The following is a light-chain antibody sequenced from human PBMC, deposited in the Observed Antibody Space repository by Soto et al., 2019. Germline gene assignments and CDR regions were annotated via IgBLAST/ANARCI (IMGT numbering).Light chain of an antibody. J-gene: IGLJ2*01. V-gene: IGLV2-14*01. Sequence: QSALTQPASVSGSPGQSITISCTATSSDVGGYNYVSWYQQHPDKAPKLMIYEVSNRPSGVSNRFSGSKSGNTASLTISGLQAEDEADYYCSSYTSSSTPVFGGGTKLTVL. CDR1: SSDVGGYNY. CDR3: SSYTSSSTPV. CDR2: EVS.